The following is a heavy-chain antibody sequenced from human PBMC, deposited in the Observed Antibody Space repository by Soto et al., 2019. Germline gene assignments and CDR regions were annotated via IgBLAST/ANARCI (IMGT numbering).Heavy chain of an antibody. CDR2: IYYSGTT. Sequence: SETLSLTCTVSGGSISSSSYYWGWIRQPPGKGLEWIGSIYYSGTTYYNPSLKSRVTISVDTSKNQFSLKLSSVTAADTAVYYCARQYSSSRSRADWFDPWGQGTLVTVSS. CDR3: ARQYSSSRSRADWFDP. D-gene: IGHD6-6*01. V-gene: IGHV4-39*01. CDR1: GGSISSSSYY. J-gene: IGHJ5*02.